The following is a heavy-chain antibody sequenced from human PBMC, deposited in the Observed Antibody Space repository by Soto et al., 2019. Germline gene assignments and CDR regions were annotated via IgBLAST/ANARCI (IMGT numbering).Heavy chain of an antibody. V-gene: IGHV3-23*01. CDR1: GFTFSSYA. CDR3: AGYYGSGSYSFDY. J-gene: IGHJ4*02. Sequence: EVQLLESGGGLVQPGGSLRLSCAASGFTFSSYAMSWVRQAPGKGLEWVSAISGSGGSTYYADSVKGRFTISRDNSKNTLYLQMNSLRAEDTAVYYCAGYYGSGSYSFDYGGQGTLVTVSS. CDR2: ISGSGGST. D-gene: IGHD3-10*01.